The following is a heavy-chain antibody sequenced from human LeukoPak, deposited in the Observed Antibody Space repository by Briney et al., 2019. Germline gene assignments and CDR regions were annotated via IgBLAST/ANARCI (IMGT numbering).Heavy chain of an antibody. CDR2: IYPGDSDT. Sequence: GESLKISCKGSGYSFTSYWIGWVRQMPGKGLEWMGIIYPGDSDTRYSPSFQGQVTISADKSISTAYLQWSSLKASDTAMYYCARRIIWSSWYEGESAFDIWGQETMVTVSS. D-gene: IGHD6-13*01. CDR1: GYSFTSYW. CDR3: ARRIIWSSWYEGESAFDI. J-gene: IGHJ3*02. V-gene: IGHV5-51*01.